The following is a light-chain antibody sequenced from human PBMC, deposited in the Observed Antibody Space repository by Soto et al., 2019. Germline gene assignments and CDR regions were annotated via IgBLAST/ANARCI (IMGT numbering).Light chain of an antibody. J-gene: IGLJ3*02. Sequence: QSVLTQPPSASGTPGQRVTISCSGSSSNIGSNTVNWYQQLPGTAPKLLIYSNNQRPSGVPDRFSGSKSGTSASLALSGLQSEDEADYYCAAWDDSLNAGVFGGGTKVTVL. V-gene: IGLV1-44*01. CDR2: SNN. CDR3: AAWDDSLNAGV. CDR1: SSNIGSNT.